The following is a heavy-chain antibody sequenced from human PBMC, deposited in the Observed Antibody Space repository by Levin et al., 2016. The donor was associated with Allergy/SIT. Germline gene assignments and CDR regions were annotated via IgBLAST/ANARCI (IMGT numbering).Heavy chain of an antibody. Sequence: VRQMPGKGLEWMGIIYPGDSDTRYSPSFQGQVTISADKSISTAYLQWSSLKASDTAMYYCARLDGSGSYLNYYYGMDVWGQGTTVTVSS. D-gene: IGHD3-10*01. CDR3: ARLDGSGSYLNYYYGMDV. J-gene: IGHJ6*02. CDR2: IYPGDSDT. V-gene: IGHV5-51*01.